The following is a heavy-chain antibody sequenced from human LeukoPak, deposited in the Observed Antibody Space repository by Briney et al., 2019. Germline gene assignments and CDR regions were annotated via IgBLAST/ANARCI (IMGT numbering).Heavy chain of an antibody. Sequence: PGGSLRLSCAASGFTFSSYGMHWVRQAPGKGLEWVAVISYDGSNKYYADSVKGRFTISRDNSKNTLYLQMNSLRAEDTAVYYCAKSLRQISYGGQEGSLDYWGQGTLVTVSS. CDR2: ISYDGSNK. CDR1: GFTFSSYG. CDR3: AKSLRQISYGGQEGSLDY. V-gene: IGHV3-30*18. D-gene: IGHD2-21*01. J-gene: IGHJ4*02.